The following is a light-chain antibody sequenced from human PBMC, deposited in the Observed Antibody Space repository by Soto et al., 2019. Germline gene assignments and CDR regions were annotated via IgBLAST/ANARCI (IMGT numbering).Light chain of an antibody. CDR3: QQYYSTPFT. CDR1: QSVLYSSNNKNY. CDR2: WAS. V-gene: IGKV4-1*01. Sequence: DIVMTQAPDSLAASLGERATINCKSSQSVLYSSNNKNYLSWYQQKPGQPPKLLIYWASTRESGVPDRFSGRGSGTDVTLSISSLQAEDGAVYYCQQYYSTPFTFGPGNKVDIK. J-gene: IGKJ3*01.